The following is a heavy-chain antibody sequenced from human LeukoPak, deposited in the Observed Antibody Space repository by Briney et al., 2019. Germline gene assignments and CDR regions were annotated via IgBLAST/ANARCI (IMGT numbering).Heavy chain of an antibody. J-gene: IGHJ3*02. CDR1: GGSISSYY. Sequence: SETLSLTCTVSGGSISSYYWSWIRQPPGKGLEWIGYIYYSGSTNYNPSLKSRVTISVDTSKNQFSLKLSSVTAADTAVYYCARSRSDFWSTHAFDIWGQGTMVTVPS. CDR3: ARSRSDFWSTHAFDI. V-gene: IGHV4-59*01. CDR2: IYYSGST. D-gene: IGHD3-3*01.